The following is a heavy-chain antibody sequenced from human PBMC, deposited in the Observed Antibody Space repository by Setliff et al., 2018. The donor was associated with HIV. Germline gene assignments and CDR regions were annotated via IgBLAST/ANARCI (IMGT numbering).Heavy chain of an antibody. D-gene: IGHD6-13*01. CDR1: GSSISSYY. CDR3: ARDEGRATGSWWDQSASWYLDY. J-gene: IGHJ4*01. V-gene: IGHV4-4*07. CDR2: ISAAGTI. Sequence: PSETLSLTCTVSGSSISSYYWSWIRQPAGKRLEFIGRISAAGTINYNPSLRSRVTLSVDTSENQFSLTVNSVTAADTAMYFCARDEGRATGSWWDQSASWYLDYWGHGILVTVSS.